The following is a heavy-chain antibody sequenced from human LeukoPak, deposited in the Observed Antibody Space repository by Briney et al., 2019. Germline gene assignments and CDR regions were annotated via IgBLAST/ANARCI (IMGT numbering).Heavy chain of an antibody. D-gene: IGHD2-21*02. J-gene: IGHJ4*02. V-gene: IGHV4-59*01. CDR3: ARRGDLCGGDCYFFDY. CDR1: GGSIRGYY. CDR2: IYSSGST. Sequence: PSETLSLTCNVSGGSIRGYYWSWIRQPPGKGLEWIGYIYSSGSTYYNPSLKSRVTISVDTSKNQFSLKLSSVTAADTAVYYCARRGDLCGGDCYFFDYWGQGTLVTVSS.